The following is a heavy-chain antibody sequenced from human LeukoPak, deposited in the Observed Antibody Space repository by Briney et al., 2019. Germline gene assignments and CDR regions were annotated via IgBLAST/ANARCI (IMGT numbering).Heavy chain of an antibody. D-gene: IGHD3-22*01. CDR2: MNPNSGNT. V-gene: IGHV1-8*01. Sequence: ASAKVSCKTSGYTFTSYDINWVRQATGQGLEWMGWMNPNSGNTGYAQKFQGRVTLTRDTSKNTAYLELSSLRSQDTAVYYCARRADNYDSSCYQHWGQGTLVAVSS. CDR3: ARRADNYDSSCYQH. J-gene: IGHJ4*02. CDR1: GYTFTSYD.